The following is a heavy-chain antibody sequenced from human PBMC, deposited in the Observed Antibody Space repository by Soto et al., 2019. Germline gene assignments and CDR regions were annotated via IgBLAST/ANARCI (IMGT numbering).Heavy chain of an antibody. Sequence: AGGSLRLSCVASGFTFSSYGMHWVRQAPGKGLEWVAIISYDGSTYYADSVKGRFTISRDNSKNTLYLQMNSLKDEDTAVYRCAKYCSGDCSLRWLDPWGQGTLVTVSS. D-gene: IGHD2-21*02. CDR3: AKYCSGDCSLRWLDP. V-gene: IGHV3-30*18. CDR1: GFTFSSYG. J-gene: IGHJ5*02. CDR2: ISYDGST.